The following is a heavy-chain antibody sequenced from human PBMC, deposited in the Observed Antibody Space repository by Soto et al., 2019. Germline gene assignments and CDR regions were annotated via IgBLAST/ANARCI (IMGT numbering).Heavy chain of an antibody. CDR1: GYFFAGYW. V-gene: IGHV5-51*01. CDR2: IYPDNSNT. D-gene: IGHD6-13*01. Sequence: GESLKISCKGSGYFFAGYWIAWVRQMPGKGLEWMGIIYPDNSNTKYSRSFQGQVAISADKSSSTAYLQWSSLKASDTAIYYCARQGAAVPTVPLIWFDPWGQGTLATVSS. CDR3: ARQGAAVPTVPLIWFDP. J-gene: IGHJ5*02.